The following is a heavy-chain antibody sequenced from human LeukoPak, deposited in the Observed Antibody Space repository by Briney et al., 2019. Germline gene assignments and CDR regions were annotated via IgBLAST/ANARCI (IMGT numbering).Heavy chain of an antibody. D-gene: IGHD1-14*01. CDR2: IYYSGSV. V-gene: IGHV4-39*01. Sequence: SETLSLTCTVSGGSISDSNYYWAWIRQAPGRGLEWIGNIYYSGSVYYNPSLESRVTISVDTSKNQFSLRLGSVPAPDTAVYYCARHAPDRTMEPGALGYFDLWGRGTLVTVSS. J-gene: IGHJ2*01. CDR3: ARHAPDRTMEPGALGYFDL. CDR1: GGSISDSNYY.